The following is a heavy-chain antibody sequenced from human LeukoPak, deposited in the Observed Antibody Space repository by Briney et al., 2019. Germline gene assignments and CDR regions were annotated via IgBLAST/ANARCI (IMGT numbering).Heavy chain of an antibody. CDR1: GFIFSGYW. V-gene: IGHV3-7*03. D-gene: IGHD4-17*01. Sequence: GGSLRLSCAASGFIFSGYWMTWVRQGPGKGLQWVASIKQDGSDSYHVDSVRGRFTISRDNAKNSLYLQMNSLRADDTAIYYCTKDPNGDYIGAFDPWGQGALVTVSS. J-gene: IGHJ5*02. CDR3: TKDPNGDYIGAFDP. CDR2: IKQDGSDS.